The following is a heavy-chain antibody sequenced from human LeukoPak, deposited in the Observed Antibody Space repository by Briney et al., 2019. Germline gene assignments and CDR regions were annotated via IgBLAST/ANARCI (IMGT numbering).Heavy chain of an antibody. CDR3: ARGSLTGYYTFDY. CDR2: ISSSSSYI. V-gene: IGHV3-21*01. Sequence: PGGSLRLSCAASGFTFSSYSMNWVRQAPGKGLEWVSSISSSSSYIYYADSVKGRFTISRDNAKNSLYLQMNSLRAEDTAVYYCARGSLTGYYTFDYWGQGTLVTVSS. D-gene: IGHD3-9*01. J-gene: IGHJ4*02. CDR1: GFTFSSYS.